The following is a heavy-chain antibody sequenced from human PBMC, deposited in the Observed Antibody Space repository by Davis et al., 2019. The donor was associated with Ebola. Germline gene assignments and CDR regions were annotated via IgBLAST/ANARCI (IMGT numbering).Heavy chain of an antibody. V-gene: IGHV3-30*18. Sequence: GESLKISCAASGFTFSSYGMHWVRQAPGKGLEWVAVISYDGSNKYYADSVKGRFTISRDNSKNTLYLQMNSLRAEDTAVYYCAKDDRIAAADRGYFDYWGQGTLVTVSS. CDR1: GFTFSSYG. CDR2: ISYDGSNK. D-gene: IGHD6-13*01. CDR3: AKDDRIAAADRGYFDY. J-gene: IGHJ4*02.